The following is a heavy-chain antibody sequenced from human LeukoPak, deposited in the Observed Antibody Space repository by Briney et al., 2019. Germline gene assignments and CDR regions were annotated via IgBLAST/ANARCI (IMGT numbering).Heavy chain of an antibody. Sequence: SETLSLTCTVSGGSISSGGYYWSWIRQPPGKGLEWIGYIYHSGSTNYNPSLKSRVTISVDKSKNQFSLKLSSVTAADTAVYYCARLALGAFDWFRDYWGQGTLVTVSS. V-gene: IGHV4-30-2*01. J-gene: IGHJ4*02. CDR1: GGSISSGGYY. D-gene: IGHD3-9*01. CDR3: ARLALGAFDWFRDY. CDR2: IYHSGST.